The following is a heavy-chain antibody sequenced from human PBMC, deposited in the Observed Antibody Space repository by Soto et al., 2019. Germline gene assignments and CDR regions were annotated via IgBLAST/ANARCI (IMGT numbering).Heavy chain of an antibody. D-gene: IGHD2-15*01. CDR3: VREKRYSDRTSLSGYYYGMDV. V-gene: IGHV4-31*03. CDR1: GGFFNSYPYF. CDR2: IYYSGSS. Sequence: SESLSLTCTVSGGFFNSYPYFWSWIRQPPGKGLEWVGHIYYSGSSYYNPSLKSRLLMSVDTSKSQFSLKLSSVTAADTDVYYCVREKRYSDRTSLSGYYYGMDVWGQGTTVTVSS. J-gene: IGHJ6*02.